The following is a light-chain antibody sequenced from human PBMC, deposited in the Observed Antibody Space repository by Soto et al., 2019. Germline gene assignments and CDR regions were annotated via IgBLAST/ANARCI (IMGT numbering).Light chain of an antibody. Sequence: QSALTQPASVSGSPGQSITISGTGTSSDVGGYNYVSWYQQHPGKAPKLMIYEVSNRPSGVSNRFSGSKSGNTASLIISGLQAEDEVDYYCCSYTLSGTPGYVFGTGTKLTVL. CDR3: CSYTLSGTPGYV. CDR1: SSDVGGYNY. J-gene: IGLJ1*01. CDR2: EVS. V-gene: IGLV2-14*01.